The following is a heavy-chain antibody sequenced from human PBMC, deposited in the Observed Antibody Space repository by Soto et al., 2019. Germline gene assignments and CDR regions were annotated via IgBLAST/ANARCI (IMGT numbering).Heavy chain of an antibody. Sequence: QVQLVQSGAEVKKPGASVKVSCKASGYTFTSYGISWVRQAPGQGLERMGWISAYNGNTNYAQKLQGRVTMTTDTSTSTAYMELRSLRSDDTAVYYCARTYYDFWSGYYFDYWGQGTLVTVSS. V-gene: IGHV1-18*01. CDR3: ARTYYDFWSGYYFDY. J-gene: IGHJ4*02. CDR2: ISAYNGNT. CDR1: GYTFTSYG. D-gene: IGHD3-3*01.